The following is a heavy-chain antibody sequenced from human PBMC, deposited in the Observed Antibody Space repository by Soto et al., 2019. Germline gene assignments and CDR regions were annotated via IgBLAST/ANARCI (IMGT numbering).Heavy chain of an antibody. CDR3: ARVPPARYFDY. CDR1: GWSISSDHY. Sequence: SETLSLTCAVSGWSISSDHYWGWIRQPPGKELEWSGSVYHSSSTYYNPSLKSRVTISIDTSKNQFSLMRSSVTAADTAVYYCARVPPARYFDYWGQGTLVTVSS. CDR2: VYHSSST. D-gene: IGHD3-9*01. J-gene: IGHJ4*02. V-gene: IGHV4-38-2*01.